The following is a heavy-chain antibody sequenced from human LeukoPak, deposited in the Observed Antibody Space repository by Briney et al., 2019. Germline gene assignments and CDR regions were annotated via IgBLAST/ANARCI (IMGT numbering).Heavy chain of an antibody. CDR3: VRDVLR. J-gene: IGHJ4*02. V-gene: IGHV4-31*03. CDR1: GDSITSGGYY. CDR2: IYKTGST. Sequence: SETLSLTCTVSGDSITSGGYYWSWIRQRPGKGLEWIGYIYKTGSTYYSPSLKSRVTMSVDTSRNQFSLKLNSVTAADTAVYYCVRDVLRWGQGTLVTVSS.